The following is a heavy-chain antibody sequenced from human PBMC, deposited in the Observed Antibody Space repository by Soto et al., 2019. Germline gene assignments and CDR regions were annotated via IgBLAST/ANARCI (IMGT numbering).Heavy chain of an antibody. Sequence: PSETLSLTCTVSGVSITNYYWSWIRKPPGKGLEWIGYIHSSGSTNYNPSLQSRVTLSLDTSKNQFSLKLSSVTAADTAVYYCARAFLDCSGGSCYGNWFDPWGPGTLVTVSS. CDR2: IHSSGST. CDR1: GVSITNYY. CDR3: ARAFLDCSGGSCYGNWFDP. J-gene: IGHJ5*02. V-gene: IGHV4-59*12. D-gene: IGHD2-15*01.